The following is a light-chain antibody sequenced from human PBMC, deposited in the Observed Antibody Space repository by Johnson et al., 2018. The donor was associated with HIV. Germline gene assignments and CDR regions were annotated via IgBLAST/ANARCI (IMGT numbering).Light chain of an antibody. Sequence: HSVLTQPPSVSAAPGQKVTISCSVSSSNIGNNYVSWYQQLPGTAPKLLIYDNNKRPSGIPDRFSGSKSGTSATLGITGLQTGDEADYYCGTWDSSLSAGGYVFGTGTKFTVL. V-gene: IGLV1-51*01. CDR1: SSNIGNNY. CDR3: GTWDSSLSAGGYV. CDR2: DNN. J-gene: IGLJ1*01.